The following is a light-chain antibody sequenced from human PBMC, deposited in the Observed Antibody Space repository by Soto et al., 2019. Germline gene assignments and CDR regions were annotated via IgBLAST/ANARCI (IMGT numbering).Light chain of an antibody. Sequence: EIVLTQSPATLSLSPGERATLSCRASQSVSTYLAWYQQKPGQAPRLLIYDSSNRATGIPARFSGSGSGTDFTLTISSLEPEDFAVYYCQHLSNWHLTFGGGTKVEIK. V-gene: IGKV3-11*01. CDR2: DSS. CDR1: QSVSTY. CDR3: QHLSNWHLT. J-gene: IGKJ4*01.